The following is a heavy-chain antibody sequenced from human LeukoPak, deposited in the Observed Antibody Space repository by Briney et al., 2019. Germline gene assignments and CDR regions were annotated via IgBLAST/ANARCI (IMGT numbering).Heavy chain of an antibody. Sequence: GGSLRLSCAASGFTFSSYAMSWVRQAPGKGLEWVSAISGSGGSTYYADSVKGRFTISRDNSKNTLYLQMNSLRAEDTAVYYCAKTGLYYDYVWGSYRQNYFDYWGQGTLVTVSS. CDR1: GFTFSSYA. CDR3: AKTGLYYDYVWGSYRQNYFDY. CDR2: ISGSGGST. D-gene: IGHD3-16*02. J-gene: IGHJ4*02. V-gene: IGHV3-23*01.